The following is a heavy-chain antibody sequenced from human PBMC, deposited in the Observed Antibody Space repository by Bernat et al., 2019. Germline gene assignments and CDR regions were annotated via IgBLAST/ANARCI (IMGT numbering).Heavy chain of an antibody. CDR1: GFTFDDYA. J-gene: IGHJ4*02. Sequence: EVQLVESGGGVVQPGGSLRLSCAASGFTFDDYAMHWVRQAPGKGLEWVSLISGDGGSTYYADSVKGRFTISRDNSKNSLYLQMNSLRTEDTALYYCAIDDGYSGYGADYLGQGTLVTVSS. D-gene: IGHD5-12*01. V-gene: IGHV3-43*02. CDR2: ISGDGGST. CDR3: AIDDGYSGYGADY.